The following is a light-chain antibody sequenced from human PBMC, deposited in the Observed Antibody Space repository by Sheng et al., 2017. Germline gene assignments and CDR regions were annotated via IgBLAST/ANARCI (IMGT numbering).Light chain of an antibody. J-gene: IGKJ5*01. CDR2: GAS. CDR1: QGISNF. V-gene: IGKV1-27*01. Sequence: DIQMTQSPSSLSASVGDRVTITCRASQGISNFLAWYQQKPGKVPKLLIYGASTLLSGVPSRFSGSGSGTDFTLTISSLEPEDFAVYYCQQRSNWPPITFGQGTRLEIK. CDR3: QQRSNWPPIT.